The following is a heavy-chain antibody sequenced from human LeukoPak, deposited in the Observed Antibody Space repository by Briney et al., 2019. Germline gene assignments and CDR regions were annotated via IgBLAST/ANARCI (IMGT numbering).Heavy chain of an antibody. CDR1: GSSISSYY. V-gene: IGHV4-59*01. CDR3: ARIASGSHFDY. D-gene: IGHD1-26*01. J-gene: IGHJ4*02. CDR2: IYYSGST. Sequence: SETLSLTCTVSGSSISSYYWSWIRQPPGKGLEWIGYIYYSGSTNYNPSLKSRVTISVDTSKNQFSLKLSSVTAADTAVYYCARIASGSHFDYWGQGTLVTVSS.